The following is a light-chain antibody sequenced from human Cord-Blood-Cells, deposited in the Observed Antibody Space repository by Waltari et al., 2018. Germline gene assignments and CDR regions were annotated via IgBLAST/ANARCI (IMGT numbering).Light chain of an antibody. Sequence: EIVMTQSPATLSVSPGERATLSCRPSQSVSSNLAWYQQKPGQAPRLLIYGASTRATGIPARFSGSGSGTEFTLTISSLQSEDFAVYYCQQYNNWPPPFGQGTKVEIK. CDR3: QQYNNWPPP. CDR2: GAS. J-gene: IGKJ1*01. V-gene: IGKV3-15*01. CDR1: QSVSSN.